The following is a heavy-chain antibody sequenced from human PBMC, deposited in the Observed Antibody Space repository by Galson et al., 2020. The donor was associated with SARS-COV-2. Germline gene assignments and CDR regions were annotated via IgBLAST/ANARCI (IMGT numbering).Heavy chain of an antibody. Sequence: GGSLRLSCAASGFTFSSYDMHWVRQATGTGLEWVSAIGTAGDTYYPGSVKGRFTISRENAKNSLYLQMNSLRAGDTAVYYCARAMYSSSWYKGAYYYYYGMDVWGQGTTVTVSS. CDR3: ARAMYSSSWYKGAYYYYYGMDV. D-gene: IGHD6-13*01. CDR2: IGTAGDT. V-gene: IGHV3-13*01. CDR1: GFTFSSYD. J-gene: IGHJ6*02.